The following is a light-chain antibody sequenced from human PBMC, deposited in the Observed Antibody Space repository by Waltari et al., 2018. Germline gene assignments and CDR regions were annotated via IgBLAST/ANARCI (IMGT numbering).Light chain of an antibody. CDR2: AAS. CDR3: QQSYTTPRT. J-gene: IGKJ2*01. Sequence: DIQMTQSPSSLSASIGDRVTITCRTSHSVSRYLQWYQQKPGKAPKLLIYAASSLQSGVPSRCSGSGSGTDFTLTISSLQPEDFATYYCQQSYTTPRTFGQGTKLDLK. CDR1: HSVSRY. V-gene: IGKV1-39*01.